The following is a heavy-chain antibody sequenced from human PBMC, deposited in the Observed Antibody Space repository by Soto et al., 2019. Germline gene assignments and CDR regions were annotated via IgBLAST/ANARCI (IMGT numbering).Heavy chain of an antibody. D-gene: IGHD5-12*01. Sequence: SETLSLTCTVSGGSISSYYLSWIRQPPGKGLEWIGYIYYSGSTYYNPSLKSRVTISVDRSKNQFSLKLSSVTAADTAVYYCAAGGGLPRYYWGQGTLVTVSS. CDR2: IYYSGST. CDR3: AAGGGLPRYY. J-gene: IGHJ4*02. CDR1: GGSISSYY. V-gene: IGHV4-59*12.